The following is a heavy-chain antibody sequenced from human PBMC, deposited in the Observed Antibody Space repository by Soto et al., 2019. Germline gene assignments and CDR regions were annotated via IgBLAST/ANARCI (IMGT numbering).Heavy chain of an antibody. Sequence: SETLSLTCTVSGGSISTYYWSWIRQPPGKGLEWIGYIYYSGSTKYNPSLKSRVTISLDTSKNQFSLNLSSVTAADTAVYYCATSMTTITYYFDHWGQGTLVTVSS. J-gene: IGHJ4*02. CDR2: IYYSGST. CDR1: GGSISTYY. CDR3: ATSMTTITYYFDH. D-gene: IGHD4-4*01. V-gene: IGHV4-59*01.